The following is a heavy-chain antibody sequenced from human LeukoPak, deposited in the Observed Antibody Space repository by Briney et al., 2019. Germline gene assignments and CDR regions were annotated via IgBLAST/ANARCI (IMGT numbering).Heavy chain of an antibody. D-gene: IGHD3-10*01. J-gene: IGHJ6*03. CDR1: GGSISSGSYY. CDR2: IYTSGST. V-gene: IGHV4-61*02. Sequence: KPSETLSLTCTVSGGSISSGSYYWSWIRQPAGKGLEWIGRIYTSGSTNYNPSLKSRVTISVDTSKNQFSLKLSSVTAADTAVYYCARESPWFGESRRYYYMDVWGKGTTVTISS. CDR3: ARESPWFGESRRYYYMDV.